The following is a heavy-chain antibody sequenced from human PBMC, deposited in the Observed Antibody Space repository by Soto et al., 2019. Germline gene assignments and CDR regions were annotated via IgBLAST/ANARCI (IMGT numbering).Heavy chain of an antibody. V-gene: IGHV4-34*01. Sequence: SETLSLTCAVYGGSFSGYYWSWIRQPPGKGLEWIGEINHSGSTNYNPSLKSRVTISVDTSKNQFSLKLSSVTAADTAVYYCARGPTYYYDSSGYYGRYYYYGMDVWGQGTKVTVSS. J-gene: IGHJ6*02. CDR1: GGSFSGYY. CDR2: INHSGST. D-gene: IGHD3-22*01. CDR3: ARGPTYYYDSSGYYGRYYYYGMDV.